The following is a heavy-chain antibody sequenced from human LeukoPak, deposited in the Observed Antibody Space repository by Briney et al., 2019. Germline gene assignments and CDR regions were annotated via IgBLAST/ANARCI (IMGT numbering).Heavy chain of an antibody. V-gene: IGHV3-48*03. Sequence: GGSLRLSCAASGFTFSSYEMNWVRQPPGKGLEWVSYISSSGSTIYYADSVKGRFTISRDNAKNSLYLQMNSLRTEDTAVYYCARELPPPSYMDVWGKGTTVTISS. J-gene: IGHJ6*03. CDR2: ISSSGSTI. CDR1: GFTFSSYE. CDR3: ARELPPPSYMDV.